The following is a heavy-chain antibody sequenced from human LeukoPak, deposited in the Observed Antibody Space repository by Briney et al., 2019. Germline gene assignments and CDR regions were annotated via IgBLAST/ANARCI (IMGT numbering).Heavy chain of an antibody. CDR1: GFTFDDYA. Sequence: PGRSLRLSCAASGFTFDDYAMHWVRHAPGKGLEWVSGISWNSGSIGYADSVKGRFTISRDNAKNSLYLQMNSLRAEDTALYYCAKAYCSSTSCYIDYWGQGTLVTVSS. CDR3: AKAYCSSTSCYIDY. J-gene: IGHJ4*02. D-gene: IGHD2-2*01. CDR2: ISWNSGSI. V-gene: IGHV3-9*01.